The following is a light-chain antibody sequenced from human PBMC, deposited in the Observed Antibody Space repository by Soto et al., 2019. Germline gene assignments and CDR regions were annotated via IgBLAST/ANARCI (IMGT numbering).Light chain of an antibody. CDR2: DAS. CDR1: QSIGSY. V-gene: IGKV3-11*01. J-gene: IGKJ4*01. Sequence: EIVLTQSPATLSLSLGERATLSCRASQSIGSYLAWYQHKLGQPPRLLIYDASNRATGIPVRFTGSGSGTDFTLSISRLGTEDFAVYYCQQYGVSTTFGGGTKVDIK. CDR3: QQYGVSTT.